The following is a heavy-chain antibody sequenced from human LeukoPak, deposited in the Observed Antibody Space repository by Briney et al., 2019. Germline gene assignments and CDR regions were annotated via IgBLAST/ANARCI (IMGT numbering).Heavy chain of an antibody. CDR3: TGGTFYRLLDY. D-gene: IGHD2/OR15-2a*01. CDR1: GYSLTELS. V-gene: IGHV1-24*01. CDR2: FDPGNGET. Sequence: ASVKVSCKVSGYSLTELSMHWVRQAPGKRLEWMGGFDPGNGETIFTKNFQGRVTMTDDTSTDTAYMELSSLRSEDTAVYYCTGGTFYRLLDYWGQGTLVTVSS. J-gene: IGHJ4*02.